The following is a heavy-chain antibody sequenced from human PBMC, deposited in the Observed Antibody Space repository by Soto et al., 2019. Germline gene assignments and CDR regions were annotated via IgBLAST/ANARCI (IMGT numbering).Heavy chain of an antibody. CDR3: ARTTGTDDAFDI. CDR1: GFTFSSYG. CDR2: ICNDSSNI. V-gene: IGHV3-48*01. J-gene: IGHJ3*02. Sequence: PGGSLRLPCAASGFTFSSYGMHWVRQAPGKGLEWVAYICNDSSNIYYADSVKGRFTISRDNAKNSLYLQMNSLRAEDTAVYYCARTTGTDDAFDIWGQGTMVTV. D-gene: IGHD4-17*01.